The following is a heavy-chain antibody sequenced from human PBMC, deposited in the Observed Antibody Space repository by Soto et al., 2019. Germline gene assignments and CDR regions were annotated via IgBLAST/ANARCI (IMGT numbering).Heavy chain of an antibody. CDR2: ISSSGSII. V-gene: IGHV3-11*01. Sequence: RLSCAASGFTFSDYYMSWIRQAPGKGLEWVSYISSSGSIIYSADSVKGRFTISRDNAKNSLYLQMNSLRAEDTAVYYCARSVGLWTGVVDYWGQGALVTVSS. D-gene: IGHD5-18*01. J-gene: IGHJ4*02. CDR1: GFTFSDYY. CDR3: ARSVGLWTGVVDY.